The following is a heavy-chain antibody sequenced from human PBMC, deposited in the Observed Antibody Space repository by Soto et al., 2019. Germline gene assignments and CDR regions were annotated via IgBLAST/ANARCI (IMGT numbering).Heavy chain of an antibody. J-gene: IGHJ4*02. D-gene: IGHD2-21*02. CDR2: IHPSGGGA. V-gene: IGHV1-46*03. CDR1: EDTFTTYY. CDR3: ARGGHITVVTASFDY. Sequence: QVQLVQSGAEVKKPGASVRVSCKASEDTFTTYYLHWGRQAPGQGLEWMGMIHPSGGGATYAQKFLGRLTLTRDTSTSTVFMELGSLRSDDTAVYYCARGGHITVVTASFDYWGQGTLVTVSS.